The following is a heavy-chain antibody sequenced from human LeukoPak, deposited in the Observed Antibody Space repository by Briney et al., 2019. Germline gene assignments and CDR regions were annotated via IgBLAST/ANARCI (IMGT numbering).Heavy chain of an antibody. CDR1: GYTFTSYD. CDR2: INPNSGNT. V-gene: IGHV1-8*01. Sequence: GASVKVSCKASGYTFTSYDINWVRQATGQGLEWMGWINPNSGNTGYAQKFQGRVTMTRNTSISTAHMELSSLRSEDTAVYYCARVWGSRFIQYGMDVWGQGTTVTVSS. J-gene: IGHJ6*02. CDR3: ARVWGSRFIQYGMDV. D-gene: IGHD7-27*01.